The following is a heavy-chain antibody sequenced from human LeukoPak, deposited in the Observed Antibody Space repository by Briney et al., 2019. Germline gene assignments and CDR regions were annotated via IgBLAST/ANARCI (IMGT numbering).Heavy chain of an antibody. J-gene: IGHJ4*02. Sequence: ASVKVSCKASGYTFTSYGISWVRQAPGQGLEWMGWISAYNGNTNYAQKLQGRVTMTTDTSTSTAYMELRSLRSDDTAVYYCAGVCSQYYDYVWGSYPFDYWGQGTLVTVSS. CDR1: GYTFTSYG. D-gene: IGHD3-16*02. CDR3: AGVCSQYYDYVWGSYPFDY. CDR2: ISAYNGNT. V-gene: IGHV1-18*01.